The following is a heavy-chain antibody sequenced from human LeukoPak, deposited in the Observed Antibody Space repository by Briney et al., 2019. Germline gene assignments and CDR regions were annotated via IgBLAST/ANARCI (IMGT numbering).Heavy chain of an antibody. CDR3: ARERQWLATDAFDI. Sequence: GRSLRLSCAASGFTFSSYGMHWVRQAPGKGLEWVAGIWYDGSNKYYADSVKGRFTISRDNSKNTLYLQMNSLRAEDTAVYYCARERQWLATDAFDIWGQGTMVTVSS. CDR2: IWYDGSNK. D-gene: IGHD6-19*01. J-gene: IGHJ3*02. CDR1: GFTFSSYG. V-gene: IGHV3-33*01.